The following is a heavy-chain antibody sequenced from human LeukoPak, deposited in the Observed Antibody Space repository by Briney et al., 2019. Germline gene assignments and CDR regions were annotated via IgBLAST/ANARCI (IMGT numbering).Heavy chain of an antibody. Sequence: PGGSLRLSCAASGFTFSSYWMSWVRQAPGKGLEWVANIKQDGSEKYYVDSVKGRFTISRDNAKNSLYLQMNSLRAEDTAVYYCARSTYCGGDRYPIYYYYYGMDVWGQGTTVTVSS. J-gene: IGHJ6*02. CDR1: GFTFSSYW. V-gene: IGHV3-7*01. CDR3: ARSTYCGGDRYPIYYYYYGMDV. D-gene: IGHD2-21*02. CDR2: IKQDGSEK.